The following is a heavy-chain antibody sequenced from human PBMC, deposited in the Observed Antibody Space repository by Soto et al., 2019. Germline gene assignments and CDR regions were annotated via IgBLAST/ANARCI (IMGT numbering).Heavy chain of an antibody. V-gene: IGHV3-23*01. Sequence: EVQLLESGGGLVQPGGSLRLSCAASGFNFSSYGMTWVRQAPGKGLEWVSFSSATGAGTYYADSVKGRFTISRDNSKNTLYLQMTSLRADDTAVYYCATDRRAGGNYGFYSDFWGQGALVIVSS. CDR1: GFNFSSYG. D-gene: IGHD1-7*01. J-gene: IGHJ4*02. CDR3: ATDRRAGGNYGFYSDF. CDR2: SSATGAGT.